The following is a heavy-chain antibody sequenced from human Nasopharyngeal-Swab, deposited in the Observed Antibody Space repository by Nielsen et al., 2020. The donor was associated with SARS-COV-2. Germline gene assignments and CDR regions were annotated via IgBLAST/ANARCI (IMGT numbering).Heavy chain of an antibody. CDR1: GFGFSDYY. V-gene: IGHV3-11*04. J-gene: IGHJ4*02. CDR3: ATDRDNYGSGTFDY. Sequence: GESLKISCSASGFGFSDYYMSWIRQAPGKGLEWVSYISDTGDTTYYADAVKGRFTISRDNAQNSLYLQINSLRAEDTAIYYCATDRDNYGSGTFDYWGQGTLVTVAP. D-gene: IGHD3-10*01. CDR2: ISDTGDTT.